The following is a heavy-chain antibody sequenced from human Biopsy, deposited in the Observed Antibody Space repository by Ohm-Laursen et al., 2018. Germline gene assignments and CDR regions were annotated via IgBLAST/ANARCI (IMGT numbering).Heavy chain of an antibody. Sequence: SSVKVSCKGSGGPSSNYAFSWVRQAPGQGLEWVGRIVPILGHLNYAQRFQGRVSITADKSTSYVYMELSRLTSGDTAVYYCAADADGYYTEFDYWGPGTLVTVSS. J-gene: IGHJ4*02. V-gene: IGHV1-69*04. CDR2: IVPILGHL. CDR3: AADADGYYTEFDY. CDR1: GGPSSNYA. D-gene: IGHD3-3*01.